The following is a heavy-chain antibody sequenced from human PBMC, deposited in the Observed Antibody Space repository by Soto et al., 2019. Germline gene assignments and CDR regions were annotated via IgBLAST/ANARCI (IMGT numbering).Heavy chain of an antibody. J-gene: IGHJ6*02. Sequence: SVKVSCKASGGTFSSYAISWVRQAPGQGLEWMGGIIPIFGTANYAQKFQGRVTITADESTSTAYMELSSLRSEDTTVYYCAREREVTMVRGVHYYYYGMDVWGQGTTVTVSS. D-gene: IGHD3-10*01. CDR2: IIPIFGTA. CDR1: GGTFSSYA. V-gene: IGHV1-69*13. CDR3: AREREVTMVRGVHYYYYGMDV.